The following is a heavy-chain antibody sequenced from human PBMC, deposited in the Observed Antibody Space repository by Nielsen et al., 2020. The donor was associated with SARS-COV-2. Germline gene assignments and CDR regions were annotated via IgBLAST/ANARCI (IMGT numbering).Heavy chain of an antibody. D-gene: IGHD6-19*01. V-gene: IGHV4-31*03. CDR3: ARTPSSGWPYYYYYMDV. Sequence: SETLSLTCTVSGGSSSSGGYSWSWIRQHPGKGLEWIGYIYYSGSTYYNPSLKSRVTISVDTSKNQFSLKVSSVPAADTAVYYCARTPSSGWPYYYYYMDVWGKGTTVTVSS. J-gene: IGHJ6*03. CDR1: GGSSSSGGYS. CDR2: IYYSGST.